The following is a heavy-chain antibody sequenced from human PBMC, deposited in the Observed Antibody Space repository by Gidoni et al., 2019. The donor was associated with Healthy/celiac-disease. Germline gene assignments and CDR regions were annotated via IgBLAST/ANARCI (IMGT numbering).Heavy chain of an antibody. V-gene: IGHV1-24*01. D-gene: IGHD5-18*01. CDR3: ATVHTAMVHGLDLINYWFDP. J-gene: IGHJ5*02. Sequence: QVQLVQYGAEVKKPGASVKVSCQVSGYTLTELSMHWVRQAPGKGLEWMGGFDPEDGEPIYAQKFQGRVTMTEDTSTDPAYMELSSLRSEDTPVYYCATVHTAMVHGLDLINYWFDPWGQGTLVTVSS. CDR1: GYTLTELS. CDR2: FDPEDGEP.